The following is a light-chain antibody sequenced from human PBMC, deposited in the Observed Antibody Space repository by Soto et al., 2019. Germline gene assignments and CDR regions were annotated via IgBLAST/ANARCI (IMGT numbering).Light chain of an antibody. CDR3: QKYDSASSPT. CDR2: AAS. V-gene: IGKV1-27*01. J-gene: IGKJ4*01. Sequence: DIQMTQSPSSLSASVGDRVTVTCRANQGISSYLAWYQQKPGKVPKLLIFAASTLQPGVPSRFSGSGSGTDFTLTIRSLQAEDVATCYCQKYDSASSPTFGGGTKVEIK. CDR1: QGISSY.